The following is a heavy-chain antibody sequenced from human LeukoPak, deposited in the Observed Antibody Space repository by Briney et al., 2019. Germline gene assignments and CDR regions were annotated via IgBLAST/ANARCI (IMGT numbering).Heavy chain of an antibody. V-gene: IGHV4-38-2*01. Sequence: PSETLSLTCAVSGYSISSGYYWGWIRQPSGKGLEWIGSIYHTGNTYYNPSLKSPVAMSVDTSKNHFSLKLSSVTAADTAVYYCARLPYDWNYWFDPWGQGTLVTVSS. CDR3: ARLPYDWNYWFDP. D-gene: IGHD1-7*01. J-gene: IGHJ5*02. CDR2: IYHTGNT. CDR1: GYSISSGYY.